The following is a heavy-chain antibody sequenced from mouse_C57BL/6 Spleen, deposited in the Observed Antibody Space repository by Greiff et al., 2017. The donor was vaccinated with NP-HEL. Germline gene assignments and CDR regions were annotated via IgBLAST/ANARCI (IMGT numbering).Heavy chain of an antibody. V-gene: IGHV1-54*01. CDR2: INPGSGGT. CDR3: AREGGYVNKVPYFDY. CDR1: GYAFTNYL. Sequence: VQLQQSGAELVRPGTSVKVSCKASGYAFTNYLIEWVKQRPGQGLEWIGVINPGSGGTNYNEKFKGKATLTADKSSSTAYMQLSSLTSEDSAVYCCAREGGYVNKVPYFDYWGQGTTLTVSS. J-gene: IGHJ2*01. D-gene: IGHD1-3*01.